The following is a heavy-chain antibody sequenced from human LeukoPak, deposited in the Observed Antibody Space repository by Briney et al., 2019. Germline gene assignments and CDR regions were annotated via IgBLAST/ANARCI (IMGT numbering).Heavy chain of an antibody. V-gene: IGHV4-39*01. CDR1: GGSISSSSYY. CDR2: IYYSGST. J-gene: IGHJ6*02. Sequence: SETLSLTCTVSGGSISSSSYYWGWIRQPPGKGLEWIGSIYYSGSTYYNPSLKSRVTISVDTSKNQFSLKLSSVTAADTAVYYCARAPPKVKWLSPVRYYYYYGMDVWGQGTTVTVSS. D-gene: IGHD1-26*01. CDR3: ARAPPKVKWLSPVRYYYYYGMDV.